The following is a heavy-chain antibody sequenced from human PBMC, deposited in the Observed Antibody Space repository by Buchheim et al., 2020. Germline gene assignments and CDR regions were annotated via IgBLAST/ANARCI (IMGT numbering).Heavy chain of an antibody. J-gene: IGHJ4*02. V-gene: IGHV1-2*02. Sequence: QVQLVQSGAEVKKPGASVKVSCKASGYTFTGYDMHWVRQAPGQGLEWMGWINPNSGGTYFAQKFQGRVTMTSDTSTRTASLELSRLRSDDTAVYYCARYPYSSGWYYFDYWGQGTL. CDR2: INPNSGGT. D-gene: IGHD6-19*01. CDR1: GYTFTGYD. CDR3: ARYPYSSGWYYFDY.